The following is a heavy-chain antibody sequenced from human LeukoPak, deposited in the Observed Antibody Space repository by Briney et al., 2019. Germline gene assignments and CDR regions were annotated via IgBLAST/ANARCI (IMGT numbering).Heavy chain of an antibody. J-gene: IGHJ4*02. Sequence: PSETESLTCSVSDDSILSRTHDCAWIRQPPGKGLEWIETIYYGGSTYYNPSLKSRVTVSVDRSKNQFSLKLNSVTAADTAVYYCRLDSVDYYSFDHWGRGILVTVSS. V-gene: IGHV4-39*07. D-gene: IGHD3-22*01. CDR1: DDSILSRTHD. CDR2: IYYGGST. CDR3: RLDSVDYYSFDH.